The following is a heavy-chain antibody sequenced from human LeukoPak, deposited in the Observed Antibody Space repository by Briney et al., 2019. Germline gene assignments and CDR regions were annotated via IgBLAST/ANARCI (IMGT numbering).Heavy chain of an antibody. D-gene: IGHD3-22*01. CDR3: AKDLAYYYDSSGYYSLPGY. J-gene: IGHJ4*02. CDR2: ISYDGSNK. CDR1: GFSFSRFS. Sequence: GGSLRLSCAASGFSFSRFSMNWVRQAPGKGLEWVAVISYDGSNKYYADSVKGRFTISRDNSKNTLYLQMNSLRAEDTAVYYCAKDLAYYYDSSGYYSLPGYWGQGTLVTVSS. V-gene: IGHV3-30*18.